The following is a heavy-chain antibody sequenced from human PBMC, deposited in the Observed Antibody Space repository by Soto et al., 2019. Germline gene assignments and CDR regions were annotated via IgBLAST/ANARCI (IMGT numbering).Heavy chain of an antibody. D-gene: IGHD2-15*01. Sequence: GGSLRLSCAASGFTFSSYAMSWVRQAPGKGLEWVSAISGSGGSTYYADSVKGRFTISRDNSKNTLYLKMNSLRAEDTAVYYCAKDHIVVVVAATYDAFDIWGQGTMVTVSS. CDR1: GFTFSSYA. CDR3: AKDHIVVVVAATYDAFDI. V-gene: IGHV3-23*01. CDR2: ISGSGGST. J-gene: IGHJ3*02.